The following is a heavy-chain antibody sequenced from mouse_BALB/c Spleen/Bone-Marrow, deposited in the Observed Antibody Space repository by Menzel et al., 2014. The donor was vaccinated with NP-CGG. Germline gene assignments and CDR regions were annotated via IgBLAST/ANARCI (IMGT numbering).Heavy chain of an antibody. CDR2: IHYSGST. V-gene: IGHV3-1*02. CDR1: GYSITRGHS. Sequence: EVQLQESGPDLVKPSQSLSLTCTVTGYSITRGHSWHWIRQFPGNKLEWMGYIHYSGSTNYNPSLKSRISITRDTSKTQFSLQLNSVTTEDTATYYCASLYRYNYWGQGTTLTVSS. D-gene: IGHD2-14*01. CDR3: ASLYRYNY. J-gene: IGHJ2*01.